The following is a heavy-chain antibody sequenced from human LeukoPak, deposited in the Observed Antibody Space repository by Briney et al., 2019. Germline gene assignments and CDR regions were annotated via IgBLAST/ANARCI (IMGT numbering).Heavy chain of an antibody. CDR2: IGSDNKP. Sequence: PGGSLRLSCEASGFTFSAYAMTWVRQAPGKGLEWVSSIGSDNKPHYSESVKGRFAISRDNSKSMLYLQMNSLRAEDTAVYYCAKADEMNMDYWGQGTLVTVSS. V-gene: IGHV3-23*05. CDR3: AKADEMNMDY. D-gene: IGHD2/OR15-2a*01. J-gene: IGHJ4*02. CDR1: GFTFSAYA.